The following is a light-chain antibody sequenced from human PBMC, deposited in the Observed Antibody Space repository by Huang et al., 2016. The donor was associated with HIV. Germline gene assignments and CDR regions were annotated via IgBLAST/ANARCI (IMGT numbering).Light chain of an antibody. CDR2: GAS. Sequence: EIVMTQSPATLSVSPGERATLSCRASQRLSNNNLAWYQQKPGQAPRLLIYGASARATGIPARFSGSGSGTEFTLTINSLQSEDFAVYFCQQYNNWPQTFGQGTKVEIK. J-gene: IGKJ1*01. CDR3: QQYNNWPQT. V-gene: IGKV3-15*01. CDR1: QRLSNNN.